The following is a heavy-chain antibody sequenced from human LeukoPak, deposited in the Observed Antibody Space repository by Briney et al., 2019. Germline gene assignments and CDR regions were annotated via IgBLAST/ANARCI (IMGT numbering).Heavy chain of an antibody. CDR2: IYYSGST. CDR3: ARYFHGKHWNYYFDY. CDR1: GGSISSYY. Sequence: PSETLSLTCTVSGGSISSYYWSWIRQHPGKGLEWIGYIYYSGSTYYNPSLKSRVTISVDTSKNQFSLKLSSVTAADTAVYYCARYFHGKHWNYYFDYWGQGTLVTVSS. J-gene: IGHJ4*02. D-gene: IGHD1-7*01. V-gene: IGHV4-59*06.